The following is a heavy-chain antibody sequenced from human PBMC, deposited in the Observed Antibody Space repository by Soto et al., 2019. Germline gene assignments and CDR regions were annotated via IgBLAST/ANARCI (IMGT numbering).Heavy chain of an antibody. CDR3: SRGHDFRVVIIASYYYYYVMEV. Sequence: QVQLQQWGAGLLKPSETLSLTGAVYGGYFSGYYWNWIRQPPAKGLEWIGEINRSGRTNYTPSLNSRVTISVDTSETQCSLKLSSVTAAATAVYYSSRGHDFRVVIIASYYYYYVMEVWGQGTALAVPS. CDR2: INRSGRT. D-gene: IGHD3-10*01. V-gene: IGHV4-34*01. J-gene: IGHJ6*02. CDR1: GGYFSGYY.